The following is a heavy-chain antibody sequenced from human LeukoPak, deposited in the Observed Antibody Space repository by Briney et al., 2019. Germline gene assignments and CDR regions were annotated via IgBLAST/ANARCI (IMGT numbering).Heavy chain of an antibody. D-gene: IGHD1-26*01. CDR1: GGSISSYY. Sequence: SETLSLTCTVSGGSISSYYWSWIQQPPGKGLEWIGYIYYSGSTNYNPSLKSRVTISVDTSKNQFSLKLSSVTAADTAVYYCARVAVGAYFDYWGQGTLVTVSS. V-gene: IGHV4-59*01. CDR2: IYYSGST. J-gene: IGHJ4*02. CDR3: ARVAVGAYFDY.